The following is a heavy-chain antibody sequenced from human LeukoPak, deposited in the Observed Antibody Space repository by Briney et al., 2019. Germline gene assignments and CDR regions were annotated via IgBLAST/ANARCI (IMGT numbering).Heavy chain of an antibody. CDR2: INPSGGST. Sequence: ASVKVSCKASGYTFTSYYMHWVRQAPGQGLEWMGIINPSGGSTSYAQKFQDRVTITRDRSMSTAYMELSSLRSEDTAMYYCASSPELNYYYMDVWGKGTTVTVSS. V-gene: IGHV1-46*01. D-gene: IGHD1-1*01. CDR1: GYTFTSYY. CDR3: ASSPELNYYYMDV. J-gene: IGHJ6*03.